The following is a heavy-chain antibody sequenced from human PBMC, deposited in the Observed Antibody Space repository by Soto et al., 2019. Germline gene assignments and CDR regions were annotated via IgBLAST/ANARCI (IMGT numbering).Heavy chain of an antibody. J-gene: IGHJ5*02. CDR1: GFNFDDHA. D-gene: IGHD1-26*01. CDR2: ISWNSVTI. CDR3: VRSSGSQPRAGWFDP. Sequence: EVPLVESGGGLAQPGWSRRLSCAASGFNFDDHAMHWVRQTPGKGLEWVSGISWNSVTINYAESIKGRFTISRDNAKRTLYLQMNNLRPADTAMYFCVRSSGSQPRAGWFDPWGQGSPVTVS. V-gene: IGHV3-9*01.